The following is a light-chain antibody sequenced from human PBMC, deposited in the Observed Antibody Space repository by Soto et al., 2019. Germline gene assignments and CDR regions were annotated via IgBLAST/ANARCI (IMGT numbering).Light chain of an antibody. CDR3: QSYDSSLSAYV. J-gene: IGLJ1*01. V-gene: IGLV2-14*01. CDR2: EVS. CDR1: TSDIGTYSY. Sequence: QSVLTQPASVSGSPGQSITISCTGTTSDIGTYSYVSWYQQHAGKAPKLIIYEVSHRPSGVSNRFSGSKSGSTASLTISGLQAEDEADYYCQSYDSSLSAYVFGTGTKVTVL.